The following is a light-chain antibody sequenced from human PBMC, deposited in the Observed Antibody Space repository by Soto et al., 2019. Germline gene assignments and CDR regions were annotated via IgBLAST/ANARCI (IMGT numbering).Light chain of an antibody. Sequence: QSALTQPASVSGSPGQSITISCTGTSSDVGSYNLVSWYQQHQGNAPKLMIYEVSKRPSGVSNRFSGSKSGNTASLTISGLQAEDEADYYCCSYAGSRVFGGGTKVTVL. V-gene: IGLV2-23*02. CDR2: EVS. J-gene: IGLJ3*02. CDR3: CSYAGSRV. CDR1: SSDVGSYNL.